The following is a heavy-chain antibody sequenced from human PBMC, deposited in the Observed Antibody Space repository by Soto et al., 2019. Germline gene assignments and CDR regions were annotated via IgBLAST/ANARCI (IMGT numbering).Heavy chain of an antibody. CDR3: ARHIRGEMATIDD. Sequence: GESLKISCKGSGYSFTSYWIGWVRQMPGKGLEWMGIIYPGDSDTRYSPSFQGQVTISADKSISTAYLQWNSLKASDTAMYYWARHIRGEMATIDDWGQGTLVTVSS. D-gene: IGHD3-10*01. CDR1: GYSFTSYW. CDR2: IYPGDSDT. J-gene: IGHJ4*02. V-gene: IGHV5-51*01.